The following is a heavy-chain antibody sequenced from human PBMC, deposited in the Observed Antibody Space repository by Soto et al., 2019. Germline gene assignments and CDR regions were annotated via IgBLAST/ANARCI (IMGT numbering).Heavy chain of an antibody. V-gene: IGHV4-30-2*01. CDR1: GGSISSGGYS. Sequence: PSETLSLTCSVSGGSISSGGYSWSWIRQPPGKGLEWIGYIYHSGSTCYNPSLKSRVTISVDRSKNQFSLKLSSVTAADTAVYYCARGVLLDYWGQGTLVTVSS. CDR3: ARGVLLDY. D-gene: IGHD3-10*01. J-gene: IGHJ4*02. CDR2: IYHSGST.